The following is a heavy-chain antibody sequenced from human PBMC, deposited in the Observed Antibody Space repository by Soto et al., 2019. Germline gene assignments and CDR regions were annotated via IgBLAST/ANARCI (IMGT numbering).Heavy chain of an antibody. J-gene: IGHJ6*02. V-gene: IGHV3-11*01. CDR3: ARAPYSSGWYYYYYGMDV. Sequence: QVQLVESGGGLVKPGGSLRLSCAASGFTFSDYYMSWIRQAPGKGLEWVSYITSGSTIYYADAVKGRFTISRDNAKNSLDLQMNSLRAEDTAVYYCARAPYSSGWYYYYYGMDVWGQGTTVTVSS. D-gene: IGHD6-19*01. CDR1: GFTFSDYY. CDR2: ITSGSTI.